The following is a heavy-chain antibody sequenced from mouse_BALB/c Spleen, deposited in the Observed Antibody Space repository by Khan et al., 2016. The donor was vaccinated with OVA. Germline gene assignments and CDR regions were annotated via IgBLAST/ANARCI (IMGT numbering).Heavy chain of an antibody. V-gene: IGHV3-2*02. CDR3: ARSLYYSYGYGLDY. CDR1: GYSITSDYA. J-gene: IGHJ4*01. Sequence: EVQLQESGPGLVKPSQSLSLTCTVTGYSITSDYAWNWIRQFPGDRLEWMGYISSSGSASYNPSLKSRISITRDTSKNQFFLQLKSVTTEDKATYFCARSLYYSYGYGLDYWGRGSSVTVSS. D-gene: IGHD2-14*01. CDR2: ISSSGSA.